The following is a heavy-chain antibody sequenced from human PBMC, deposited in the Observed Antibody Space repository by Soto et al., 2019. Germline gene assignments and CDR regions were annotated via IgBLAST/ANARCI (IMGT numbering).Heavy chain of an antibody. V-gene: IGHV3-33*01. D-gene: IGHD6-13*01. J-gene: IGHJ6*02. Sequence: QVQLVQSGGGVVQPGRSLRLSCAASGFGFSYYGMQWVRQAPGKGLEWVAGIWYDGSKSDFADSVKGRFNISRDNPKNTLYLQMNSLRVDDTAVYYCARDPGGSSWKHYYYYYGLDVWGQGTTVTVSS. CDR3: ARDPGGSSWKHYYYYYGLDV. CDR1: GFGFSYYG. CDR2: IWYDGSKS.